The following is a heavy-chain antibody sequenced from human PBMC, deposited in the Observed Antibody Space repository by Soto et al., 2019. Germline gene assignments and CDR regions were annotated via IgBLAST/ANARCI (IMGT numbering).Heavy chain of an antibody. CDR1: GYTFTSYD. CDR2: MNPNSGNT. D-gene: IGHD2-2*01. V-gene: IGHV1-8*01. Sequence: QVQLVQSGAEVKKPGASVKVSCKASGYTFTSYDINWVRQATGQGLEWMGWMNPNSGNTGYAQKFQGRVTMTRNNAISTAYMGLSSLRSEDTDVHYCERGPQYWISTSCKSGWFDPWGQGTLVTVSS. J-gene: IGHJ5*02. CDR3: ERGPQYWISTSCKSGWFDP.